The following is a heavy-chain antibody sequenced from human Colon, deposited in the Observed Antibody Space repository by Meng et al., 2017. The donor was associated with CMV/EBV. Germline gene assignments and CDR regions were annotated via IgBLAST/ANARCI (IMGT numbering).Heavy chain of an antibody. CDR3: TREGFDY. CDR1: GYTFTGYW. J-gene: IGHJ4*02. V-gene: IGHV1-2*06. CDR2: IKPSTGDT. Sequence: QVQLVQSGDEVKKPGTSVNLSCKASGYTFTGYWMHWVRQAPGQGLEWMGRIKPSTGDTNYAQNFQGRVTVTRDTSISTVYMEVNSLTSDDTAVYYCTREGFDYWGQGALVTVSS.